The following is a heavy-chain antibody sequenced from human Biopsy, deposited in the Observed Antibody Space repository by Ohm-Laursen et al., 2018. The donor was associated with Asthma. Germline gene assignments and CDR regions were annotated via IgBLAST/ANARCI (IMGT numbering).Heavy chain of an antibody. D-gene: IGHD3-9*01. CDR3: ARTYYDFLTGQVKDVFGV. J-gene: IGHJ3*01. CDR2: INAANGKT. V-gene: IGHV1-3*01. CDR1: GYNFISFA. Sequence: GSSVKVSCKASGYNFISFAIHWVRQAPGHSLEWMGWINAANGKTKYSQKFQGRLTISRDTSASTAYMDLSSLRSEDTATYYCARTYYDFLTGQVKDVFGVWGQGTMVTVSS.